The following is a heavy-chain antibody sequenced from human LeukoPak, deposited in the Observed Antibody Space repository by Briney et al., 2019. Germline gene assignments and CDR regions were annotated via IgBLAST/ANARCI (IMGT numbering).Heavy chain of an antibody. CDR1: GFTFSNAW. CDR3: TTDRYGNAFDI. J-gene: IGHJ3*02. Sequence: GGSLRLSCAASGFTFSNAWLSWVRQAPGKGLEWVGRIKSKTDGGTTDYAAPVKGRFTISRDDSKNTLYLQMNSLKTEGTAVYYCTTDRYGNAFDIWGQGTMVTVSS. CDR2: IKSKTDGGTT. V-gene: IGHV3-15*01. D-gene: IGHD3-16*02.